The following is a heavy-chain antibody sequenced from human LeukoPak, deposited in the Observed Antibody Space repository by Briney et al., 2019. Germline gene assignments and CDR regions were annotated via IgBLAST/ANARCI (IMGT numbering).Heavy chain of an antibody. CDR3: AKARYYYDSSGDLDY. J-gene: IGHJ4*02. D-gene: IGHD3-22*01. Sequence: GGTLRLSCAGSGFTFSSYAMSWVRQAPGKGLEWVSVISRSGGSTYYADSVKGRFTISRDNSKNTLYLQMNSLRAEDTAVYYCAKARYYYDSSGDLDYWGQGTLVTVSS. CDR2: ISRSGGST. CDR1: GFTFSSYA. V-gene: IGHV3-23*01.